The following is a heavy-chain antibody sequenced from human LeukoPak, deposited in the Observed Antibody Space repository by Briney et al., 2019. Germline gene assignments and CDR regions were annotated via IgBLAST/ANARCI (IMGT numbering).Heavy chain of an antibody. V-gene: IGHV3-23*01. J-gene: IGHJ5*02. CDR3: AKPAYCTGDCYSVAS. CDR1: GFTFSSYA. D-gene: IGHD2-21*02. Sequence: GGSLRLSCAASGFTFSSYAMSWVRQAPGKGLEWVSAISGNGGNTYYADSVKGRFTISRDNSKSTLYLQMNSLRAADTAIYYCAKPAYCTGDCYSVASWGQGTLVTVSS. CDR2: ISGNGGNT.